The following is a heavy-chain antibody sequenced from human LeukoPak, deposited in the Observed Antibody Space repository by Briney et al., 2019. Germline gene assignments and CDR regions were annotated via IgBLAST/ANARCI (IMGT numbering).Heavy chain of an antibody. D-gene: IGHD3-22*01. V-gene: IGHV1-18*01. CDR1: GYTFTSYG. CDR3: ARSYDSSGCPDHNDAFDI. J-gene: IGHJ3*02. CDR2: ISAYNGNT. Sequence: GASVKVSCKASGYTFTSYGISWVRQAPGQGLEWMGWISAYNGNTNYAQKLQGRVTMTTDTSTSTAYMELRSLRSDDTAVYYCARSYDSSGCPDHNDAFDIWGQGTMVTVSS.